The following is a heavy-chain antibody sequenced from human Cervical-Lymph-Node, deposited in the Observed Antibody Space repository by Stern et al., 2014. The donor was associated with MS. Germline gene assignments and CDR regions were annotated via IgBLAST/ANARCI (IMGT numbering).Heavy chain of an antibody. CDR1: GYTFTSYY. CDR3: AREVAGHRLGMMDV. V-gene: IGHV1-46*01. D-gene: IGHD6-19*01. J-gene: IGHJ6*02. Sequence: VQLVESGAEVKKPGASVKVSGKASGYTFTSYYMHWVRQAPGQGLEWMQTINPSGGSTSYAQKFQGRVTMTRDTTTSTVYMELSSLRSEDTAVYYCAREVAGHRLGMMDVWGQGTTVTVSS. CDR2: INPSGGST.